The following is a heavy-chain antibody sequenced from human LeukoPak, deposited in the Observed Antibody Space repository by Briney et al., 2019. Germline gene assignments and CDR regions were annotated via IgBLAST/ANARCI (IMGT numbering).Heavy chain of an antibody. CDR3: AREVLGYSSSSDY. D-gene: IGHD6-6*01. CDR1: GSTLSSNT. V-gene: IGHV3-64*01. CDR2: IRGNGGGT. Sequence: GGSLRLSCTASGSTLSSNTMHWVRQAPGKGMEYVSGIRGNGGGTNYANSVKGRFTISRDNSKNTLYLQMGSLRAEDMAVYYCAREVLGYSSSSDYWGQGTLVTVSS. J-gene: IGHJ4*02.